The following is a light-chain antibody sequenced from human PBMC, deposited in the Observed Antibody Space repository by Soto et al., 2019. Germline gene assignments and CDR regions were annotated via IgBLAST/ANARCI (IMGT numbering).Light chain of an antibody. J-gene: IGKJ5*01. CDR3: QQRKNWPPIT. CDR1: PNVDKF. V-gene: IGKV3-11*01. CDR2: DSS. Sequence: EIELNQSTASLSWSPLETGNVSCMASPNVDKFLAWYQQRPGQPRRLLIFDSSNRATGVPVRFSGSGSGTVSTLTIGRLEPEDSAVYYCQQRKNWPPITCGKGKRLAI.